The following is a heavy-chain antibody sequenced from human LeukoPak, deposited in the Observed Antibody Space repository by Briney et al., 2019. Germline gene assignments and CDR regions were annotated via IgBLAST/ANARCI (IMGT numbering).Heavy chain of an antibody. CDR2: IYYSGTT. Sequence: SETLSLTCTVSGGSISTTSYYWDWVRQPPGKGLEWIGSIYYSGTTYYNPSLKSRVTLSVDTSRNQFSLKLSAVTAADTAVYYCARKGYSSSWAFDYWGQGTLVTVSS. J-gene: IGHJ4*02. CDR1: GGSISTTSYY. V-gene: IGHV4-39*01. D-gene: IGHD6-13*01. CDR3: ARKGYSSSWAFDY.